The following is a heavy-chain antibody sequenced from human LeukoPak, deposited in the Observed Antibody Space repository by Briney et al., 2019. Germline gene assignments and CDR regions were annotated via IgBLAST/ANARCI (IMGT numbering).Heavy chain of an antibody. Sequence: GGSLRLSCEASGFTFSSYWMSWVRQAPGKGLEWVAHIKEDESDEYYVDSVRGRFTASRDNAKNSVNLQMNSLRVEDTAVYYCARDHVLAVAGIGTPYYYYGMDVWGQGTTVTVSS. CDR2: IKEDESDE. D-gene: IGHD6-19*01. CDR1: GFTFSSYW. J-gene: IGHJ6*02. CDR3: ARDHVLAVAGIGTPYYYYGMDV. V-gene: IGHV3-7*01.